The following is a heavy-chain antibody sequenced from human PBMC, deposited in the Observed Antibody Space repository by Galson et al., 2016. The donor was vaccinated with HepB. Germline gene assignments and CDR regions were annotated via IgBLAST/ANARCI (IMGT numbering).Heavy chain of an antibody. CDR1: GGSASSSPYH. CDR2: TSSTGGT. V-gene: IGHV4-61*01. Sequence: LSLTCSVSGGSASSSPYHWTWIRQPPGKGLEWIGQTSSTGGTTYSPSPRSRATISVDTSKNQFSLKLTSVTAADTALYYCARREKIVVVVFATQPYTSWFDPWGQGTLVTVSS. D-gene: IGHD2-15*01. CDR3: ARREKIVVVVFATQPYTSWFDP. J-gene: IGHJ5*02.